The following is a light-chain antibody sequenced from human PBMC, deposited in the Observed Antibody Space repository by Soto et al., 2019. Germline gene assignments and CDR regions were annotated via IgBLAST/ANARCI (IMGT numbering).Light chain of an antibody. CDR3: AQTYIPPVT. CDR1: QNINNY. CDR2: GAF. Sequence: VQITQPPYSLSASVGDRVTITSQASQNINNYLNWYQQKPGKAPKLLIYGAFSVQSGVPLRFSGSGSGTEFTLTISSLQPEDFTIYYCAQTYIPPVTFGQRRRLEI. J-gene: IGKJ5*01. V-gene: IGKV1-39*01.